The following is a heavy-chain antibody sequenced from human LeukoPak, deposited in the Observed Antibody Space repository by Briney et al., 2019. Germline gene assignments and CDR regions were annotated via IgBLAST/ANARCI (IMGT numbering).Heavy chain of an antibody. CDR3: ARGPNSNWSGLDF. D-gene: IGHD6-6*01. CDR1: GFSFSGHW. V-gene: IGHV3-74*01. CDR2: ISPTGSTT. Sequence: GGSLRLSCTASGFSFSGHWIHWARQLPGKGLFCVSRISPTGSTTSYADSVKGRFTVSRDNAKNTLYLQVNNLRAEDTAVYYCARGPNSNWSGLDFWGQGTLLTVSS. J-gene: IGHJ4*02.